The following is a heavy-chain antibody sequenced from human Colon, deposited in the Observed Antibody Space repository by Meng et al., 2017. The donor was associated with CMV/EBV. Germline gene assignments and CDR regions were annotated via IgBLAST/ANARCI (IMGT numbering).Heavy chain of an antibody. CDR2: VLYDGSKE. Sequence: GESLKISCAVSGFTFSSYSIHWVRQAPGKGLEWVAVVLYDGSKEYYADSVKGRFTISRDTSQNTVFLQMNSLRSEDTALYYCARGLELPDYGGQGTQVTVSS. D-gene: IGHD1-7*01. J-gene: IGHJ4*02. CDR1: GFTFSSYS. V-gene: IGHV3-30-3*01. CDR3: ARGLELPDY.